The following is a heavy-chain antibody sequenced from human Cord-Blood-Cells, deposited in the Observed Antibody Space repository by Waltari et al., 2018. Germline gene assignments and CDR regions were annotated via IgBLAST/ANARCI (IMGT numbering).Heavy chain of an antibody. J-gene: IGHJ3*02. CDR1: GFTFSSDW. D-gene: IGHD3-3*01. CDR3: ASSAPYYDFWSGQSAFDI. CDR2: IKQDGSEK. Sequence: EVQLVESGGGLVQPGGSLRLSCAASGFTFSSDWMSWVRQAPGKGREWVANIKQDGSEKYYVDSVKGRFTISRDNAKNSLYLQMNSLRAEDTAVYYCASSAPYYDFWSGQSAFDIWGQGTMVTVSS. V-gene: IGHV3-7*01.